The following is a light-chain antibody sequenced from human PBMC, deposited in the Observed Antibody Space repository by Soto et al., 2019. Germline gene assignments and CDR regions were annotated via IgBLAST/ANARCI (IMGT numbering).Light chain of an antibody. CDR2: EVS. V-gene: IGLV2-14*01. CDR1: SSDVGGYNY. CDR3: CSYASSATWV. J-gene: IGLJ3*02. Sequence: QSALTQPASVSGSPGQSITISCTGTSSDVGGYNYVSWYQQHPGKAPKLMIYEVSNRPSGVSNRFSASKSGNTASLTISGLQAEDEADYYCCSYASSATWVFGGGTQLTVL.